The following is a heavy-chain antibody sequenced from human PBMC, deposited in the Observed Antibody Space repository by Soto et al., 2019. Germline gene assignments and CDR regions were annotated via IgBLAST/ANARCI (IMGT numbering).Heavy chain of an antibody. CDR2: ISYDEIDK. Sequence: QVQLVESGGGVVQPGRSLRLSCAASGFTFSNYTMNWVRQAPGKGLEWVALISYDEIDKYYADAVKGRFTISRDNSKNTLYLQMDSLRAEDTAVYYCAGRSGSSDYWGQGTLVTVSS. D-gene: IGHD3-10*01. J-gene: IGHJ4*02. V-gene: IGHV3-30*04. CDR3: AGRSGSSDY. CDR1: GFTFSNYT.